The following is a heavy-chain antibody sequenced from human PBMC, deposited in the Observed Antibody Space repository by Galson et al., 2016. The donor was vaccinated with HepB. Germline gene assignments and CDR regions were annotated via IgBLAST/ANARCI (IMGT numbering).Heavy chain of an antibody. D-gene: IGHD1-1*01. Sequence: SLRLSCAASGFTFSNYGMTWVRQAPGKGLEVVSSISRSGDSTDYADSVKGRFTISSDNSKNTLSLQMNSLTADDTAIYYCVQGNTAPSVWGKGTTVTVSS. CDR3: VQGNTAPSV. CDR2: ISRSGDST. J-gene: IGHJ6*04. CDR1: GFTFSNYG. V-gene: IGHV3-23*01.